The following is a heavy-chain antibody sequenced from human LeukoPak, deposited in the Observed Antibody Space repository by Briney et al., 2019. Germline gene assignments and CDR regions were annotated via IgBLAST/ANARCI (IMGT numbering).Heavy chain of an antibody. CDR3: ARVLRGLFGYFDY. V-gene: IGHV1-2*02. D-gene: IGHD2/OR15-2a*01. CDR2: INPDSGDT. Sequence: ASVKVSCKASGYTFTGYYMHWVRQAPGQGLEWMGWINPDSGDTNYAQKFQGRVTMTRDTSIRTAYIELSRRRSDDSAVFYCARVLRGLFGYFDYWGQGTLVTVSS. J-gene: IGHJ4*02. CDR1: GYTFTGYY.